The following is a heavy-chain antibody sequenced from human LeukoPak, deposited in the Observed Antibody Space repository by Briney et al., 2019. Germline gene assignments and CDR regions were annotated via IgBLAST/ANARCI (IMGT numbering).Heavy chain of an antibody. D-gene: IGHD3-22*01. Sequence: PGESLRLTCAASGFTFSSYWMSWVRQPPGKGLEWVANIKQDGSEKYYVDSVKGRFTISRDNAKNSPYLQMNSLRAEDTAVYYCAALIVSKGGRVYWGQGTLVTVSS. CDR3: AALIVSKGGRVY. V-gene: IGHV3-7*01. CDR1: GFTFSSYW. CDR2: IKQDGSEK. J-gene: IGHJ4*02.